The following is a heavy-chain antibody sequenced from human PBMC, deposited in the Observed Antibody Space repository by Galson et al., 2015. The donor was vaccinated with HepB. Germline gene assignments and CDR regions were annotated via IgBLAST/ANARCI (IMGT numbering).Heavy chain of an antibody. V-gene: IGHV1-69*13. CDR3: ARGGGGINYYMDV. Sequence: SVKVSCKASGGIFSSYVISWVRQAPGQGLEWMGGIIPISGTTNYAQKFQGRVTITADDSTSTAYMELSSLRSEDTTVYYCARGGGGINYYMDVWGKGTTVTVSS. CDR1: GGIFSSYV. D-gene: IGHD3-16*01. CDR2: IIPISGTT. J-gene: IGHJ6*03.